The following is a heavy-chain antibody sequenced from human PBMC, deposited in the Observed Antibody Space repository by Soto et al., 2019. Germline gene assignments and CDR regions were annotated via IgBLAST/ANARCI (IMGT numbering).Heavy chain of an antibody. CDR1: GYTFTSYA. V-gene: IGHV1-3*01. Sequence: ASVKVSCKASGYTFTSYAMHWVRQAPGQRLEWMGWINAGNGNTKYSQKFQGRVTITRDTSASTAYMELSSLRSENTAVYYCARDFSWKQQQLLEDYYYYYFMDAWGKGTTVTVS. CDR3: ARDFSWKQQQLLEDYYYYYFMDA. J-gene: IGHJ6*03. D-gene: IGHD6-13*01. CDR2: INAGNGNT.